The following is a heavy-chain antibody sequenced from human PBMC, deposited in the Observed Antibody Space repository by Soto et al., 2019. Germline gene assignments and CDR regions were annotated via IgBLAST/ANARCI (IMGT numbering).Heavy chain of an antibody. D-gene: IGHD3-16*01. J-gene: IGHJ4*02. Sequence: EAQLVQSGGGLVQPGGSLRLSCVGSGFTVTDFYMNWVRQAPGKGLEWVANIRPDGNVANYVESVKGRFTTSRDNAKNSLLLQMNSLRSDDTAVYCCAGCGGHDNNYWGQGILVTVSS. CDR1: GFTVTDFY. CDR3: AGCGGHDNNY. CDR2: IRPDGNVA. V-gene: IGHV3-7*03.